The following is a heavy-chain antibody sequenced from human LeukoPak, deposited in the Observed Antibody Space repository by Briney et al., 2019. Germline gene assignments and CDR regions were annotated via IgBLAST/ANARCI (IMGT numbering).Heavy chain of an antibody. V-gene: IGHV4-4*07. CDR1: GGSISTYY. Sequence: SETLSLTCTVSGGSISTYYWNWIRQPAGKGLEWIGRIYNSGTNYNPSLKSRVTISVDTSKNQFSLKLSSVTAADTAVYYCAREGSITGIDYWGQGTLVTVSS. CDR3: AREGSITGIDY. D-gene: IGHD1-14*01. CDR2: IYNSGT. J-gene: IGHJ4*02.